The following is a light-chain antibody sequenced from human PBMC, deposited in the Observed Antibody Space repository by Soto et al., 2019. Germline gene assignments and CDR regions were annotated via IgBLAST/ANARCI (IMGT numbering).Light chain of an antibody. CDR2: GPS. J-gene: IGKJ1*01. V-gene: IGKV3-15*01. CDR3: QQYDRWPPST. Sequence: EIVMTQSPATLSVSPGEGATLSCRASQSVSNNLAWYQQKPGQAPRLLIYGPSTRATGVPARFSGSGSGTEFILTISGLQSEDIAVYYCQQYDRWPPSTFGQGTKVDI. CDR1: QSVSNN.